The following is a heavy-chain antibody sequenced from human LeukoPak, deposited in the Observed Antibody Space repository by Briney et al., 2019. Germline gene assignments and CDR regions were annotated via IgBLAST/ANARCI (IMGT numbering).Heavy chain of an antibody. Sequence: ASVKVSCKVSGYTLTELSMHWVRQAPGKGLEWMGGFDPEDGETIYAQKFQGRVTMTEDTSTDTAYMELSSLRSEDTAVYYCAIAPHYDILTGGTIDIWGQGTMVTVYS. J-gene: IGHJ3*02. V-gene: IGHV1-24*01. CDR3: AIAPHYDILTGGTIDI. CDR1: GYTLTELS. CDR2: FDPEDGET. D-gene: IGHD3-9*01.